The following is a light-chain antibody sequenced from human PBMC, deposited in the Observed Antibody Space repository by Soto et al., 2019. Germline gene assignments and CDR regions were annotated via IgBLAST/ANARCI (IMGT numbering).Light chain of an antibody. Sequence: IQMNKSLSTLSGSKQDRVTITCRASQTISSWLAWYQQKPGKAPKLLIYDASSLESGVPSRFSGSGSGTEFTLTIISLQPDDFTPYYCQLYNILSWTFGQG. CDR1: QTISSW. J-gene: IGKJ1*01. V-gene: IGKV1-5*01. CDR2: DAS. CDR3: QLYNILSWT.